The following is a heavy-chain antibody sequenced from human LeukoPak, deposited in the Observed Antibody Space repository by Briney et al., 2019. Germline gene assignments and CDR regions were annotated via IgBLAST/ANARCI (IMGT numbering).Heavy chain of an antibody. J-gene: IGHJ4*02. D-gene: IGHD2-15*01. CDR3: ARDHCSGGSCYSVDY. CDR2: IYTGGST. V-gene: IGHV3-66*02. CDR1: GFTVSSNY. Sequence: GSLRLSCAASGFTVSSNYMSWVRQAPGKGLEWVSAIYTGGSTYYADSVKGRFTISRDNSKNTLYLQMNSLRAEDTAVYYCARDHCSGGSCYSVDYWGQGTLVTVSS.